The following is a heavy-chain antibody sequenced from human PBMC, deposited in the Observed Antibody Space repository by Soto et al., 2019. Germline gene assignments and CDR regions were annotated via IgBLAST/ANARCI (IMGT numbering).Heavy chain of an antibody. CDR3: AGIQGGGDPAGG. D-gene: IGHD2-21*02. CDR2: IIPILGIA. J-gene: IGHJ4*02. Sequence: QVQLVQSGAEVKKPGSSVKVSCKASGGTFSSYTISWVRQAPGQGLEWMGRIIPILGIANYAQKFQGRVTITADKSTSTACMELSSLRSEDRAVYYCAGIQGGGDPAGGWGQGALVTVSS. V-gene: IGHV1-69*02. CDR1: GGTFSSYT.